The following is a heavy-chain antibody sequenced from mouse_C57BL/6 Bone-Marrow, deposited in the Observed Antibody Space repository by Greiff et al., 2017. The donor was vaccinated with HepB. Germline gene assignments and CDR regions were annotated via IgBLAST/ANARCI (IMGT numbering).Heavy chain of an antibody. CDR1: GYSITSGYY. CDR2: ISYDGSN. J-gene: IGHJ2*01. Sequence: EVKLVESGPGLVKPSQSLSLTCSVTGYSITSGYYWNWIRQFPGNKLEWMGYISYDGSNNYNPSLKNRISITRDTSKNQFFLKLNSVTTEDTATYYCAREDQALDYWGQGTTLTVSS. V-gene: IGHV3-6*01. D-gene: IGHD3-2*02. CDR3: AREDQALDY.